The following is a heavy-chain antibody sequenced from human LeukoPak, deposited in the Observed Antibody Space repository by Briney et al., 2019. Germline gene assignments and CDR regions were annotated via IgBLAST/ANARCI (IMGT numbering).Heavy chain of an antibody. CDR1: GFTFSSYS. Sequence: PGGSLRLSCAASGFTFSSYSMNWVRHAPGKGLEWVSYISSSSSTIYYADSVKGRFTISRDNAKNSLYLQMNSLRAEDTAVYYCAKANNMIVVAPFGFDIWAKGQWSPSLQ. CDR3: AKANNMIVVAPFGFDI. D-gene: IGHD3-22*01. CDR2: ISSSSSTI. J-gene: IGHJ3*02. V-gene: IGHV3-48*01.